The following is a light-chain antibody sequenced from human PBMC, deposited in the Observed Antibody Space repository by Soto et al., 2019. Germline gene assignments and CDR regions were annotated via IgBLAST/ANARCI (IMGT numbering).Light chain of an antibody. CDR3: QSFDSSLSGVV. V-gene: IGLV1-40*01. J-gene: IGLJ2*01. CDR2: AYS. CDR1: SSNIGAGSD. Sequence: QSVLTQPPSVSGAPGQRVTISCTGSSSNIGAGSDVHWYQQLPGTAPKLLIFAYSNRPSGVPDRFSGSKSGTSASLTITGLQADDEADYYCQSFDSSLSGVVFGGGTQLTVL.